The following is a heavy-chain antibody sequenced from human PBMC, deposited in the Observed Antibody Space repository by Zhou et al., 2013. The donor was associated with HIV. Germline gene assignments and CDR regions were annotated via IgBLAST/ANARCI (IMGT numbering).Heavy chain of an antibody. D-gene: IGHD1-26*01. J-gene: IGHJ4*02. Sequence: QVQLVQSGAEVKKPGASVKVSCKASGYTFTGYYIHWVRQAPGQGLEWMGWINPNSGSTSFAQNFQGRVTMTSDASVTTAYMQLYRLTSDDTAVYYCARDSPLLVGYDYWAQGTLVTVSS. CDR3: ARDSPLLVGYDY. CDR1: GYTFTGYY. CDR2: INPNSGST. V-gene: IGHV1-2*02.